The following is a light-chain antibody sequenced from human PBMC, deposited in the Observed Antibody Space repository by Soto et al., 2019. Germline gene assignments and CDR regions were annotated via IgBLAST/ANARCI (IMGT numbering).Light chain of an antibody. Sequence: QSALTQPASVSGSPGQSITISCTGTSSDDGGSNYVSWYQQHPGKAPKLMIYEVSNRPSGVSNRFSGSKSANTASLTISGLQAEDEADYYCSSYTSSSTLDVFGAGTKVTVL. J-gene: IGLJ1*01. CDR1: SSDDGGSNY. CDR2: EVS. V-gene: IGLV2-14*01. CDR3: SSYTSSSTLDV.